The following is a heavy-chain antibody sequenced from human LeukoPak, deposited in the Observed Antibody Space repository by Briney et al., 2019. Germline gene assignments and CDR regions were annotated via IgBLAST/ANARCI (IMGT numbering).Heavy chain of an antibody. J-gene: IGHJ4*02. D-gene: IGHD5-24*01. CDR1: GFPFSSYE. CDR3: ARLRGRDGYNSDY. V-gene: IGHV3-48*03. Sequence: GGSLRLSCAASGFPFSSYEMNWVRQAPGKGLEWVSYISSNGHTLYYADSAKGRFTISRDNAKNSLYLQMNSLRADDTAVCYCARLRGRDGYNSDYWGQGTLVTVSS. CDR2: ISSNGHTL.